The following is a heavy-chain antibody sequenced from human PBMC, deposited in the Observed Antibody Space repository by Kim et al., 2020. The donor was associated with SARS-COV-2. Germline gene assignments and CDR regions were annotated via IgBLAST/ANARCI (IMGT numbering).Heavy chain of an antibody. CDR1: GGTFSSYA. V-gene: IGHV1-69*13. D-gene: IGHD3-10*01. Sequence: SVKVSCKASGGTFSSYAISWVRQAPGQGLEWMGGIIPIFGTANYAQKFQGRVTITADESTSTAYMELSSLRSEDTAVYYCARDYYGSGSYYPAHYGMDVWGQGTTVTVSS. CDR3: ARDYYGSGSYYPAHYGMDV. J-gene: IGHJ6*02. CDR2: IIPIFGTA.